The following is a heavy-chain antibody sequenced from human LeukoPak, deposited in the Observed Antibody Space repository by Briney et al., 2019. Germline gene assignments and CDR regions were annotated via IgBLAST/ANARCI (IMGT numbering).Heavy chain of an antibody. CDR3: AKGARPDYYETSGHFDH. CDR2: ISGTGVRT. V-gene: IGHV3-23*01. D-gene: IGHD3-22*01. Sequence: PGGSLRLSCAVSVSGFTFSSHSMIWLRQAPGKGLEWVSAISGTGVRTYYADSVKGRFSISRDNYKNTLYLQMNSLRAEDTAVYYCAKGARPDYYETSGHFDHWGQGTLVTVSS. J-gene: IGHJ4*02. CDR1: VSGFTFSSHS.